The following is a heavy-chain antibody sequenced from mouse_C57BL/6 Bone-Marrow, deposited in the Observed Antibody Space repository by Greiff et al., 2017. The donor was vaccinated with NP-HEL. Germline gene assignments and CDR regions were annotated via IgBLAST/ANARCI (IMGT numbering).Heavy chain of an antibody. Sequence: DVKLVESGGGLVKPGGSLKLSCAASGFTFSDYGMHWVRQAPEKGLEWVAYISSGSSTIYYADTVKGRFTISRDNAKNTLFLQMTSLRSEDTAMYYCARQDGSSTGYAMDYWGQGTSVTVSS. V-gene: IGHV5-17*01. CDR3: ARQDGSSTGYAMDY. CDR1: GFTFSDYG. J-gene: IGHJ4*01. D-gene: IGHD1-1*01. CDR2: ISSGSSTI.